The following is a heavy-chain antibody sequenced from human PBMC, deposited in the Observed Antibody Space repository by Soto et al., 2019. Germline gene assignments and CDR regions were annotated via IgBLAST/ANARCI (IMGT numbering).Heavy chain of an antibody. CDR1: GFTFSSYS. CDR2: ISSSRSYI. V-gene: IGHV3-21*01. J-gene: IGHJ4*02. D-gene: IGHD6-19*01. CDR3: ARDRAVATGKDY. Sequence: GGSLRLSCAASGFTFSSYSMNWVRQAPGKGLEWVSSISSSRSYIYYADSVKGRFTISRDNAKNSLYLQMNSLRAEDTAVYYCARDRAVATGKDYWGQGTLVTVSS.